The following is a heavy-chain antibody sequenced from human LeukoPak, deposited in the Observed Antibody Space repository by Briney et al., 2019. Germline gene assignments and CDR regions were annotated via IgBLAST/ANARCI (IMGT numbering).Heavy chain of an antibody. CDR3: ARECSSTTCYTRSFDP. V-gene: IGHV4-38-2*02. CDR1: GYCISSGYY. CDR2: LYHSGST. Sequence: SETQSLTCIVPGYCISSGYYWGWVGQAPGKGLEWIGNLYHSGSTYYIPSLRGRATISVDTSKNQFSLSLSAVTAADTAGYYCARECSSTTCYTRSFDPWGQGTLVTVSS. J-gene: IGHJ5*02. D-gene: IGHD2-2*02.